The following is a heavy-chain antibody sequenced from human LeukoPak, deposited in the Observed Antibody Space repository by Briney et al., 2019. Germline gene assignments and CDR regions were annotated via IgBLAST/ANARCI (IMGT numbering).Heavy chain of an antibody. CDR3: ARQTGSGLFTLP. Sequence: PSETLSLTCTVSGVSISSSNSYWGWIRQPPGKGLEWIGSIYYSGNTYYNASLKSRVTISIDTSKNQISLRLTSVTAADTAMYYCARQTGSGLFTLPGGQGTLVTVSS. CDR1: GVSISSSNSY. V-gene: IGHV4-39*01. J-gene: IGHJ4*02. CDR2: IYYSGNT. D-gene: IGHD3/OR15-3a*01.